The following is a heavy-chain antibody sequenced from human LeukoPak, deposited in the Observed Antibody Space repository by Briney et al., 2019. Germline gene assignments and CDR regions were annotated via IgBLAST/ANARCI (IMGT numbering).Heavy chain of an antibody. Sequence: GGSLRLSCAASGFSFSSYGMHWVRQAPGKGLEGVTFIRYDGSKKYYADSVKGRFTISRDNSKNTLYLQMNSLRAEDTAVYYCAKDSGSYNYYYYYYMDVWGKGTTVTVSS. CDR2: IRYDGSKK. D-gene: IGHD1-26*01. CDR1: GFSFSSYG. V-gene: IGHV3-30*02. J-gene: IGHJ6*03. CDR3: AKDSGSYNYYYYYYMDV.